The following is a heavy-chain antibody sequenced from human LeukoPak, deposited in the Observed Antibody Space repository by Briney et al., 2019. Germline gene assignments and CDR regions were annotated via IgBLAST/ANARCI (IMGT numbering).Heavy chain of an antibody. Sequence: SETLSLTCTVSGGSISSGGYYWSWIRQHPGKGLEWIGYIYYSGSTYYNPSLKSRVTISVDTSKNQFSLKLSSVTAADTAVYHCARGLRGYAPSYYYYGMDVWGQGTTVTVSS. V-gene: IGHV4-31*03. CDR1: GGSISSGGYY. CDR3: ARGLRGYAPSYYYYGMDV. CDR2: IYYSGST. J-gene: IGHJ6*02. D-gene: IGHD5-12*01.